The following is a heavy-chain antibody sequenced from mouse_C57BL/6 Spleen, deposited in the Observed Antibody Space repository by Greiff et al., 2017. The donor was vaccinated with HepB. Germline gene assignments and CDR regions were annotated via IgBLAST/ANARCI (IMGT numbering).Heavy chain of an antibody. D-gene: IGHD2-2*01. Sequence: DVKLQESGPGLVKPSQSLSLTCSVTGYSITSGYYWNWIRQFPGNKLEWMGYISYDGSNNYNPSLKNRISITRDTSKNQFFLKLNSVTTEDTATYYCARREWLYFDYWGQGTTLTVSS. CDR2: ISYDGSN. CDR1: GYSITSGYY. CDR3: ARREWLYFDY. V-gene: IGHV3-6*01. J-gene: IGHJ2*01.